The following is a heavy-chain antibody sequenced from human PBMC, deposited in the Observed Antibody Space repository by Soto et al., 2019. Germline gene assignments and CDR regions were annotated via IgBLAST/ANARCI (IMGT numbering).Heavy chain of an antibody. CDR1: GFTFSSYA. Sequence: EVQLLESGGGLVQPGGSLRLSCAASGFTFSSYAMSWVRQAPGKGLEWVSAISGSGGSTYYADSVKGRLTISRDNSKNTLYLQMNSLRAEDTAVYYCAKDRRLAVAGKRDYWGQGTLVTVSS. CDR2: ISGSGGST. D-gene: IGHD6-19*01. V-gene: IGHV3-23*01. J-gene: IGHJ4*02. CDR3: AKDRRLAVAGKRDY.